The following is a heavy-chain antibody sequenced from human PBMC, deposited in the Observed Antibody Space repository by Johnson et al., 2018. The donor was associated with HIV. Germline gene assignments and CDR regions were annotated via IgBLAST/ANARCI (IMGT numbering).Heavy chain of an antibody. CDR3: AREGVPAAFDI. CDR1: GFTFSSYD. Sequence: VQLVESGGGLVQPGGSLRLSCAASGFTFSSYDMHWVRQATGKGLEWVSAIGTAGDTYYPGSVKGRFTISRENAKNSLYLQMNSLRAEDTAVYYCAREGVPAAFDIWGQGTMVTVSS. V-gene: IGHV3-13*01. D-gene: IGHD3-10*01. CDR2: IGTAGDT. J-gene: IGHJ3*02.